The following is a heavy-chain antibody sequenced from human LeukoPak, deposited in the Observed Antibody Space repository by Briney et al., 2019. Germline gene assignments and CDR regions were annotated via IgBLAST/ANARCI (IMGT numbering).Heavy chain of an antibody. D-gene: IGHD3-10*01. Sequence: PGGSLRLSCTASGFTFSGHWIHWVRQPPGMGLVWVSRINERGTDSMYAESVKGRFTISRDNAKNTVYLQMNSLRAEDTAVYYCAKSRVVRGVIRFDPWGEGTLVTVSS. J-gene: IGHJ5*02. CDR2: INERGTDS. CDR1: GFTFSGHW. CDR3: AKSRVVRGVIRFDP. V-gene: IGHV3-74*03.